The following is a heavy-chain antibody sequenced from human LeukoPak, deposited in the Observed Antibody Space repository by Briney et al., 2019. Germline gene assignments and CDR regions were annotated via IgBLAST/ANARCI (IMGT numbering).Heavy chain of an antibody. D-gene: IGHD2-2*01. Sequence: GASVKVSCKASGYTFTGYYMHWVRQAPGQGLEWMGWINPNSGGTNYAQKFQGRVTMTRDTSISTAYMELSRLRSDDTAVYYCARDKRGHCSSTSCYSSDFDYWGQGTLVTVSS. CDR2: INPNSGGT. CDR1: GYTFTGYY. V-gene: IGHV1-2*02. CDR3: ARDKRGHCSSTSCYSSDFDY. J-gene: IGHJ4*02.